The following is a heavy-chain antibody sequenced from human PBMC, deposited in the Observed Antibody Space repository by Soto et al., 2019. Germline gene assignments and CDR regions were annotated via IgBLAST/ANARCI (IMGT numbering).Heavy chain of an antibody. CDR1: GFTFSSFC. CDR2: INTDGSST. D-gene: IGHD3-10*01. Sequence: EVQLVESGGGLVQPGGSLRLSCAVSGFTFSSFCMHWVRQAPGEGLVWVSRINTDGSSTSYADSVTGLFTISRENAKNSLYLEMSSVRVEDRAIFYCAMRGVDTFALAYWGQGTLVTVSS. CDR3: AMRGVDTFALAY. V-gene: IGHV3-74*01. J-gene: IGHJ4*01.